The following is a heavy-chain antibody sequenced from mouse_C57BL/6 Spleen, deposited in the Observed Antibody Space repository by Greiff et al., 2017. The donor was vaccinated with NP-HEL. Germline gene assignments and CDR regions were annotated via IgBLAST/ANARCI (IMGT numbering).Heavy chain of an antibody. J-gene: IGHJ3*01. CDR2: IYPGSGST. V-gene: IGHV1-55*01. CDR1: GYTFTSYW. CDR3: ARASSGYGGFAY. Sequence: QVQLQQSGAELVKPGASVKMSCKASGYTFTSYWITWVKQRPGQGLEWIGDIYPGSGSTNYNEKFKSKATLTVDTSSSTAYMQLSSLTSEDSAVYYCARASSGYGGFAYWGQGTLVTVSA. D-gene: IGHD3-2*02.